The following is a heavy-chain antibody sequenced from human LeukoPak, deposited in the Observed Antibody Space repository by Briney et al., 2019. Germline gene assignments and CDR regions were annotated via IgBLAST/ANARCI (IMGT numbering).Heavy chain of an antibody. D-gene: IGHD4-17*01. CDR3: AAGDYGIDY. CDR2: IYHSGST. J-gene: IGHJ4*02. Sequence: SETLSLTCTASGYSISSGYYWGWIRQPPGKGLEWIGSIYHSGSTYYNPSLKSRVTMSVDTSKNQFSLKLSSVTAADTAVYYCAAGDYGIDYWGQGTLVTVSS. V-gene: IGHV4-38-2*02. CDR1: GYSISSGYY.